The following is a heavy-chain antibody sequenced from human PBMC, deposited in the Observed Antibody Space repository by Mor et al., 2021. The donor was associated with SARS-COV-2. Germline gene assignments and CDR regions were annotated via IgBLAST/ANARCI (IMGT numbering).Heavy chain of an antibody. CDR2: IWFDGINK. D-gene: IGHD3-22*01. J-gene: IGHJ6*03. Sequence: LEWVAVIWFDGINKNFADSVKGRFTISRDNSKNTLYLQMNSLRAEDTAVYYCARMAYYDSSGLTDYYYYMDVW. V-gene: IGHV3-33*01. CDR3: ARMAYYDSSGLTDYYYYMDV.